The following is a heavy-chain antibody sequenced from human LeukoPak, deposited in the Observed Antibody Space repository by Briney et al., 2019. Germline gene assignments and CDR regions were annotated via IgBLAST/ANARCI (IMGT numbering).Heavy chain of an antibody. CDR3: ASGGHLDY. Sequence: GGFLRLSCAASGLTFSRFWMSWVRQAPGKGLEWVANINEDGSQKYFVDSVKGRFTISRDNAKNSLFLQMNTLRVEDMAVYYCASGGHLDYWGQGILVTVSS. V-gene: IGHV3-7*01. D-gene: IGHD3-16*01. CDR1: GLTFSRFW. J-gene: IGHJ4*02. CDR2: INEDGSQK.